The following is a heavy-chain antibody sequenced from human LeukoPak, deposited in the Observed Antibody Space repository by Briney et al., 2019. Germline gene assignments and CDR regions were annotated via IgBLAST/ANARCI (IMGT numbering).Heavy chain of an antibody. J-gene: IGHJ4*02. V-gene: IGHV1-2*06. D-gene: IGHD2-15*01. CDR3: ASLGEARYCSGGSCFGG. Sequence: ASVKVSCKASGYTFTGYYMHWVRQAPGQGLEWMGRINPNSGGTNYAQKFQGRVTMTRDTSISTAYMELSRLRSDDTAVYYCASLGEARYCSGGSCFGGRGRGTLVTVSS. CDR1: GYTFTGYY. CDR2: INPNSGGT.